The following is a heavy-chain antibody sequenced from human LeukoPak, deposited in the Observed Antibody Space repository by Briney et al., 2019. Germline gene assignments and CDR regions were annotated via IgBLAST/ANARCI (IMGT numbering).Heavy chain of an antibody. Sequence: GGSLSLSCAPSGFTFSSYWMHWVRQPPGGGLVWVSRISNGGTTTSYADSVKGRFTISRDNAKNTLYLQMNSLRAEDTAVYYCVRGGSYYSVTVNWFDPWGQGALVTVSS. J-gene: IGHJ5*02. CDR1: GFTFSSYW. CDR3: VRGGSYYSVTVNWFDP. D-gene: IGHD1-26*01. V-gene: IGHV3-74*01. CDR2: ISNGGTTT.